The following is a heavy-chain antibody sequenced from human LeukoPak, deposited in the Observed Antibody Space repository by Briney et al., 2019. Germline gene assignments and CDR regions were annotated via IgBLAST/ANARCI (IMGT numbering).Heavy chain of an antibody. J-gene: IGHJ4*02. Sequence: GGSLRLSCAVSGFTISSNYISWIRQAPEKGLEWVSVIYPTSTTYYADSVKGRFTISRDNSKNTPSLQMNSLRAEDTTLYYCGRAVGYNLSACWGQGTLVTVSS. D-gene: IGHD5-24*01. CDR3: GRAVGYNLSAC. CDR1: GFTISSNY. V-gene: IGHV3-53*01. CDR2: IYPTSTT.